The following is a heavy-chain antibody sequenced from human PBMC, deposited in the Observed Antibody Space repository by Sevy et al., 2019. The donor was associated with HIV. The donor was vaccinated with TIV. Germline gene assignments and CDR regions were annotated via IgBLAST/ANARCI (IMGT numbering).Heavy chain of an antibody. V-gene: IGHV4-59*13. CDR2: IYYSGST. J-gene: IGHJ5*02. CDR3: AGEPITMVRGVISGWFDP. CDR1: GGSISSYY. Sequence: SETLSLTCTVSGGSISSYYWSWIRQPPGKGLEWIGYIYYSGSTNYNPSLKSRVTISVDTSKNQFSLKLSSVTAADTAVYYCAGEPITMVRGVISGWFDPWGQGTLVTVSS. D-gene: IGHD3-10*01.